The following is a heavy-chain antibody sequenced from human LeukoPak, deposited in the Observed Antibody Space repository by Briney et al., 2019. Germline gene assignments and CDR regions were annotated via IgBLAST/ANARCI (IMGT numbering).Heavy chain of an antibody. CDR3: ARDGITCTRDY. Sequence: GGSLRLSCAASGFIFRSYWMVWVRQAPGKGLEWVASIDEHGFRTYYAASVTGRFTISKDTAKNSLDLQMNSLRAEDTAVYYCARDGITCTRDYWGQGALVTVSS. J-gene: IGHJ4*02. CDR2: IDEHGFRT. D-gene: IGHD1-7*01. CDR1: GFIFRSYW. V-gene: IGHV3-7*01.